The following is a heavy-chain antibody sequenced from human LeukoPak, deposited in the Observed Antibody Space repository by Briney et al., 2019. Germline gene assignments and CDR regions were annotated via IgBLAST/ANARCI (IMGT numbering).Heavy chain of an antibody. Sequence: GGSLRLSCAASGFTFSSYGIHWVRQAPGKGLEWVTFIQYDGSNEYYADSVKGRFTISRDNSKNTLYVQMNSLRAEDTAVYYCAKDLALYSSGWSFDYWGQGTLVTVSS. CDR2: IQYDGSNE. CDR1: GFTFSSYG. D-gene: IGHD6-13*01. J-gene: IGHJ4*02. V-gene: IGHV3-30*02. CDR3: AKDLALYSSGWSFDY.